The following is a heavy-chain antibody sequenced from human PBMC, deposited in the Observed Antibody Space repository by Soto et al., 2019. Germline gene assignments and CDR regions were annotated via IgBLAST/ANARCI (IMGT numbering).Heavy chain of an antibody. Sequence: SETLSLTCTVSGASVSSGSYYWIWIRQPPGKGLEWIGYISYSGTTNYNPSLKSRVTVSVDTSKNQFSLKLSSVTAADTAVYYCARTYDGSGPNSGGYGFDIWGQGTLVTVSS. D-gene: IGHD3-22*01. V-gene: IGHV4-61*01. CDR1: GASVSSGSYY. CDR2: ISYSGTT. CDR3: ARTYDGSGPNSGGYGFDI. J-gene: IGHJ3*02.